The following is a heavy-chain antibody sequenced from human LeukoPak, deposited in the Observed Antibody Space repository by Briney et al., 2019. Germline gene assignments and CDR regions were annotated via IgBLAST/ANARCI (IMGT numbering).Heavy chain of an antibody. CDR2: ISGSGGST. CDR1: GFTFSSYA. J-gene: IGHJ4*02. V-gene: IGHV3-23*01. CDR3: AKGQIQVEEMATIGAFDY. Sequence: GGSLRLSCAASGFTFSSYAMSWVRQAPGKGLEWVSAISGSGGSTYYADSVKGRFTISRDNSNNTLYLQMNSLRAEDTAVYYCAKGQIQVEEMATIGAFDYWGQGTLVTVSS. D-gene: IGHD5-24*01.